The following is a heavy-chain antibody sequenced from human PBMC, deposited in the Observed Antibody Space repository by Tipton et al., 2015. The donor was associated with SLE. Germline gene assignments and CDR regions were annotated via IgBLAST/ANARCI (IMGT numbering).Heavy chain of an antibody. CDR1: GHTLTTYA. J-gene: IGHJ4*02. Sequence: SGHTLTTYAMHWVRQAPGKGLEWVAVVWHDGSTTYYADSVKGRFTISRDNAKNTLYLQMNSLRAEDTAVYYCARGGRNTGYCSGGSCFEGRYWGQGTLVTVSS. V-gene: IGHV3-33*01. CDR3: ARGGRNTGYCSGGSCFEGRY. D-gene: IGHD2-15*01. CDR2: VWHDGSTT.